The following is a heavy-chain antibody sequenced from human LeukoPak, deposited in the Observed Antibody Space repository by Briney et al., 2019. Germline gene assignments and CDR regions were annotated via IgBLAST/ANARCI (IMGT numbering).Heavy chain of an antibody. V-gene: IGHV4-59*01. CDR2: IYYSGST. CDR1: GGSISSYY. Sequence: SETLSLTCTVSGGSISSYYWSWIRQPPGKGLEWIGYIYYSGSTNYNPSLKSRVTISVDTSKNQFSLKLSSVTAADTAVYYCARGGRVAGTGGWFDPWGQGTLVTVSS. CDR3: ARGGRVAGTGGWFDP. D-gene: IGHD6-19*01. J-gene: IGHJ5*02.